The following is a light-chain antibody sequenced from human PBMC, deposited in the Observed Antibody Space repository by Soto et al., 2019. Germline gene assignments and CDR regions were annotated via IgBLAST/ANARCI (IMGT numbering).Light chain of an antibody. Sequence: EIVLTQSPATLSLSPGERATLSCRASQSISSYLAWYQQKPGQAPRLLICDASYRATGIPARFSGSGSGTDFTLTISSLEPEDFAVYCCQQRNSWPLTFGGGTNVEIK. V-gene: IGKV3-11*01. J-gene: IGKJ4*01. CDR3: QQRNSWPLT. CDR2: DAS. CDR1: QSISSY.